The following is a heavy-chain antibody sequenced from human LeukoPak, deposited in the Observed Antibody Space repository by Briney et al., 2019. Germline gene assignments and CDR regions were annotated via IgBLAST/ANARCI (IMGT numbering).Heavy chain of an antibody. CDR3: TASYGSGHDPAAFDI. D-gene: IGHD3-10*01. CDR1: GGTFSSYT. J-gene: IGHJ3*02. V-gene: IGHV1-69*13. Sequence: SVKVSCKASGGTFSSYTISWVRQAPGQGLEWMGGIIPIFGTANYAQKFQGRVTITADESTSTAHMELSSLRSEDTAVYYCTASYGSGHDPAAFDIWGQGTMVTVSS. CDR2: IIPIFGTA.